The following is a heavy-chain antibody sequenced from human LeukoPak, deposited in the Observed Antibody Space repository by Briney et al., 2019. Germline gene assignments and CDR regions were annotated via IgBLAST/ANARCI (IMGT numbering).Heavy chain of an antibody. CDR2: IYYSGST. Sequence: SETLSLTCTVSGGSISSYYWSWIRQPPGKGLEWIGDIYYSGSTNYNPSLKSRVTISVDTSKNQFSLKLSSVTAADTAVYYCARAARYCSSTSCYYFDYWGQGTLVTVSS. V-gene: IGHV4-59*01. CDR1: GGSISSYY. CDR3: ARAARYCSSTSCYYFDY. D-gene: IGHD2-2*01. J-gene: IGHJ4*02.